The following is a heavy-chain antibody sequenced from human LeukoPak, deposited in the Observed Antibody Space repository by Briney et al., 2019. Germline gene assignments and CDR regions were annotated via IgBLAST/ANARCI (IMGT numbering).Heavy chain of an antibody. CDR2: IIPIFGTA. Sequence: SVKVSCKASGGTFSSYAISWVRQAPGQGLEWMGGIIPIFGTADYAQKFQGRVTITTDESTSTAYMELSSLRSEDTAVYYCAKIEQQLVPGLGWFDPWGQGTLVTVSS. V-gene: IGHV1-69*05. J-gene: IGHJ5*02. D-gene: IGHD6-13*01. CDR1: GGTFSSYA. CDR3: AKIEQQLVPGLGWFDP.